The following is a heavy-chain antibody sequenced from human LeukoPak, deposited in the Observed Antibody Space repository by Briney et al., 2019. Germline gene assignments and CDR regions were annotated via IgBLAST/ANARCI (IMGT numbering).Heavy chain of an antibody. D-gene: IGHD2-2*01. V-gene: IGHV4-4*07. CDR3: ARDRRYCSSTSRWSWFDP. CDR2: IYTSGST. CDR1: GGSISSYY. J-gene: IGHJ5*02. Sequence: SETLSLTCTVSGGSISSYYWSWIRQPAGKGLEWIGRIYTSGSTNYNPSLKSRVAMSVDTSKNQFSLKLSSVTAADTAVYYCARDRRYCSSTSRWSWFDPWGQGTLVTVSS.